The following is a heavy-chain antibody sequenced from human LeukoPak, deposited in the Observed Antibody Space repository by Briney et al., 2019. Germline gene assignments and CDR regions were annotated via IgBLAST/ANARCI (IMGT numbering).Heavy chain of an antibody. CDR2: IYGGGST. CDR1: GFTVSSNY. Sequence: GGSLRLSYAASGFTVSSNYMSWVRQAPGKGLEWVSVIYGGGSTYYADSVKGRFTISRDNSKNTLYLQMITLRAEDTAVYYCAREYCTSTSCRSDAFDIWGQGTMVTVSS. V-gene: IGHV3-53*01. J-gene: IGHJ3*02. CDR3: AREYCTSTSCRSDAFDI. D-gene: IGHD2-2*01.